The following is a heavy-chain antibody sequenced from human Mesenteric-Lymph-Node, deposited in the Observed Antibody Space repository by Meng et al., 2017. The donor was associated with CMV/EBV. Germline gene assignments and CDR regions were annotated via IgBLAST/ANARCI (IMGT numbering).Heavy chain of an antibody. CDR3: AKTYSTTWYGNNWFDP. D-gene: IGHD6-13*01. CDR2: ISGSGGIT. Sequence: FTFSSSAMSWVRQAPGKGLEWVSAISGSGGITYYADTVKGRFTISRDNSKNTLYLQMNSLRAEDTGIYYCAKTYSTTWYGNNWFDPWGQGTLVTVSS. CDR1: FTFSSSA. V-gene: IGHV3-23*01. J-gene: IGHJ5*02.